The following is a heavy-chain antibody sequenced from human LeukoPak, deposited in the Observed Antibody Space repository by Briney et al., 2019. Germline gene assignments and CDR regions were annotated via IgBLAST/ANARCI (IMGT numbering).Heavy chain of an antibody. CDR3: ARVIMDRGVNGWFDP. CDR1: GYTLTELS. Sequence: ASVKVSCKVSGYTLTELSMHWVRQAPGKGLEWMGGFDPEDGETIYAQKFQGRVTMTEDTSTDTAYMELSSPRSEDTAVYYCARVIMDRGVNGWFDPWGQGTLVTVSS. V-gene: IGHV1-24*01. D-gene: IGHD3-10*01. CDR2: FDPEDGET. J-gene: IGHJ5*02.